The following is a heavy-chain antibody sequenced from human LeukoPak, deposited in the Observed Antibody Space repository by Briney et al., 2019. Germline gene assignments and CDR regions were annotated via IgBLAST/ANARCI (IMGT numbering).Heavy chain of an antibody. CDR2: ISYDASNT. CDR1: GFTFSSYA. V-gene: IGHV3-30*04. J-gene: IGHJ4*02. CDR3: AREAAADEIDY. D-gene: IGHD6-13*01. Sequence: GGSLRLSCAASGFTFSSYAMNWVRQAPGKGLEWVALISYDASNTYYADSVKGRFTISRDNSKNTVYLQMNSQRLDDTALYYCAREAAADEIDYWGQGTLVTVSS.